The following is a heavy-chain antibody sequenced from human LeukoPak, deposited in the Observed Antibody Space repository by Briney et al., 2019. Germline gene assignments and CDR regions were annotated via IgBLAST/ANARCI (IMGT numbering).Heavy chain of an antibody. CDR3: ARAIMAAAGNMDYFDY. J-gene: IGHJ4*02. Sequence: PSETLSLTCTGSGGSVSSGSYYWSWIRQPPGKGLEWIGYIYYSGSTNYNPSLKSRVTISVDTSKNQFSLKLSSVTAADTAVYYCARAIMAAAGNMDYFDYWGQGTLVTVSS. CDR2: IYYSGST. V-gene: IGHV4-61*01. CDR1: GGSVSSGSYY. D-gene: IGHD6-13*01.